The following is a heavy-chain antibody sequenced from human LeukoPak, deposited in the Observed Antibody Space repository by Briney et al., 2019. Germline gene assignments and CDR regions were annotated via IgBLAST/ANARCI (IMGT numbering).Heavy chain of an antibody. J-gene: IGHJ4*02. Sequence: PGGSLRLSCAASGFTVSSNYMSWVRQAPGKGLEWISVIYSGGSTYYADSVEGRFTISRDNSKNTLYLQMNSLRAEDTAVYYCARDNPRNSGWTGYWGQGTLVTVSS. CDR2: IYSGGST. CDR1: GFTVSSNY. V-gene: IGHV3-53*01. CDR3: ARDNPRNSGWTGY. D-gene: IGHD6-19*01.